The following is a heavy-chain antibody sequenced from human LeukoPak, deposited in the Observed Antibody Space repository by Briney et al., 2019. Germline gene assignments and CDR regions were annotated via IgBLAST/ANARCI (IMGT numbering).Heavy chain of an antibody. V-gene: IGHV3-9*01. J-gene: IGHJ4*02. CDR3: AKDASQWLVTYYFDY. CDR2: ISWNSGSI. D-gene: IGHD6-19*01. Sequence: PGRSLRLSCAASGFTFDDYAMHWVRHAPGKGLEWVSGISWNSGSIGYADSVKGRFTISRDNAKNSLYLQMNSLRAEDTALYYCAKDASQWLVTYYFDYWGQGTLVTASS. CDR1: GFTFDDYA.